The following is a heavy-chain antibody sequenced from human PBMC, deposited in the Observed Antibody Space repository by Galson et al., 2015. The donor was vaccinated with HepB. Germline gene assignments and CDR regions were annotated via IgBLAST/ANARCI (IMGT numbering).Heavy chain of an antibody. CDR1: GYSLFEAS. CDR3: AMDIVSTLYPYDS. J-gene: IGHJ4*02. D-gene: IGHD5/OR15-5a*01. CDR2: FDAEEGET. Sequence: SCKVSGYSLFEASIHWVRQAPGKGLEWMGGFDAEEGETIYAQRFQGRVTMTEDTSTDTAYMELNSLISQDTAVYFCAMDIVSTLYPYDSWGQGTLATVSS. V-gene: IGHV1-24*01.